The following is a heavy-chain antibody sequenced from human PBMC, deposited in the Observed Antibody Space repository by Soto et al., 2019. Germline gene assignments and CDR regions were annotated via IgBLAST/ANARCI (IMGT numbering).Heavy chain of an antibody. CDR3: ARPEGSGGWYLVY. D-gene: IGHD6-19*01. CDR2: ISSSSSYI. J-gene: IGHJ4*02. V-gene: IGHV3-21*01. CDR1: GFTFSSYS. Sequence: GGSLRLSCAASGFTFSSYSMNWVRQAPGKGLEWVSSISSSSSYIYYADSVKGRFTISRDNAKNSLYLQMNSLRAEDTAVYYCARPEGSGGWYLVYWGQGTLVTVSS.